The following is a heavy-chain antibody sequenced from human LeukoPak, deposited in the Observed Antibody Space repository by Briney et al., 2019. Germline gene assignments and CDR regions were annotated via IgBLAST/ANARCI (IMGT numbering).Heavy chain of an antibody. CDR2: IRHDGSSR. Sequence: GGSLRLSCAASGFTFSTYAMHWVRQAPGKGLEWVAFIRHDGSSRYYADSVKGRFTISRDNSKNTLYLQMNSLRAEDTAVYFCAKAPYYYDTTGYFPIYFDYWGQGTLVTVSS. J-gene: IGHJ4*02. V-gene: IGHV3-30*02. D-gene: IGHD3-22*01. CDR1: GFTFSTYA. CDR3: AKAPYYYDTTGYFPIYFDY.